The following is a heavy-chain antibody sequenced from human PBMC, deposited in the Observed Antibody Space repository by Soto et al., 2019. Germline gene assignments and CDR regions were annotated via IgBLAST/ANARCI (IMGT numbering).Heavy chain of an antibody. Sequence: SVTVSCQASGGTFVSYTISWVRQAPGQGLEWMGRIIPILGIANYAQKFQGRVTITADKSPSTAYMELSSLRSEDTAVYYCARSIKKLLFSWPTNVHSESWFDPWGQGTLVTVSS. CDR1: GGTFVSYT. D-gene: IGHD1-20*01. CDR3: ARSIKKLLFSWPTNVHSESWFDP. V-gene: IGHV1-69*02. J-gene: IGHJ5*02. CDR2: IIPILGIA.